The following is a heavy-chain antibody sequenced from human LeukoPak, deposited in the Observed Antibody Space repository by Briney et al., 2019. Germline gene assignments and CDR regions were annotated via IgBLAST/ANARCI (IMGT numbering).Heavy chain of an antibody. CDR1: GGSISSYY. V-gene: IGHV4-59*12. CDR3: ARTPVEIISGYHHYYYMDV. CDR2: IYYSGST. D-gene: IGHD5-12*01. J-gene: IGHJ6*03. Sequence: SETLSLTCTVSGGSISSYYWSWIRQPPGKGLEWIGYIYYSGSTNYNPSLQSRVTMSVDTSKNQLSLKLSSVTAADTAVYYCARTPVEIISGYHHYYYMDVWGEGTTVTVSS.